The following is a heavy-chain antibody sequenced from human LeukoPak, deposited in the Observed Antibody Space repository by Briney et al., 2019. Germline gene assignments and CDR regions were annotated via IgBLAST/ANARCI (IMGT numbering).Heavy chain of an antibody. CDR3: ARSVGGSYSKWFDP. CDR1: GGSFSGYY. Sequence: SETLSLTCAVYGGSFSGYYRSWIRHPPGKGLERIGEINHSGSTNYNPSLKSRVTISVDTSNNQFSLKLSSVTAADTAVYYCARSVGGSYSKWFDPWGQGTLVTVSS. J-gene: IGHJ5*02. V-gene: IGHV4-34*01. CDR2: INHSGST. D-gene: IGHD1-26*01.